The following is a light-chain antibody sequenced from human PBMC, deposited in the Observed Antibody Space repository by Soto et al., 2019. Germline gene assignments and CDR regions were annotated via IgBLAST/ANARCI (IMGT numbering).Light chain of an antibody. CDR3: QESHTFLWGT. V-gene: IGKV1-39*01. CDR1: QTISNS. J-gene: IGKJ1*01. CDR2: GTS. Sequence: DIQMTQSPSSLSASVGDRVTITCRATQTISNSLNWYQQRPGKAPNLLIYGTSTLQGGVPSRFSGSGSGTDFTLTISSLQPEDSATYFRQESHTFLWGTFGQGTKV.